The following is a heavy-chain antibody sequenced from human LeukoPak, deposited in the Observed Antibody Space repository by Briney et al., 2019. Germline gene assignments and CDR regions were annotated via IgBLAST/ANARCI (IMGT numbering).Heavy chain of an antibody. CDR1: GGTFSSYA. J-gene: IGHJ5*02. CDR3: ARDGLYSGSYNWFDP. CDR2: IIPIFGTA. V-gene: IGHV1-69*05. D-gene: IGHD1-26*01. Sequence: SVKVSCKASGGTFSSYAISWVRQPPGQGLEWMGGIIPIFGTANYAQKFQGRVTITTDESTSTAYMELSSLRSEDTAVYYCARDGLYSGSYNWFDPWGQGTLVTVSP.